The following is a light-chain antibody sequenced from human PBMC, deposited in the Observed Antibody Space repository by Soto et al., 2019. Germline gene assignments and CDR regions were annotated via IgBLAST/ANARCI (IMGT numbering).Light chain of an antibody. V-gene: IGKV1-8*01. J-gene: IGKJ3*01. Sequence: AIRMTQSPSSLSASTGDRVTITCRASQSISSYLAWYQQKPGQAPRLLIYGASTWDSGVPARFSGSGSGTDFTLSISSLQSEDFAAYYCQQCNTCAFTFGPGTKVDIK. CDR3: QQCNTCAFT. CDR1: QSISSY. CDR2: GAS.